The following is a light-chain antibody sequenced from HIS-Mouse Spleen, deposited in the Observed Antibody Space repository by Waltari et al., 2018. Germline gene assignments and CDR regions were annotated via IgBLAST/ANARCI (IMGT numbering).Light chain of an antibody. CDR3: SSTDSSGNHRV. CDR2: EDS. V-gene: IGLV3-10*01. J-gene: IGLJ2*01. CDR1: ALPTKY. Sequence: SYALTQPPSVSVSPAQTARTTSSGHALPTKYAYWSQQKLGQAPVLAIYEDSKRPSGIPERFSGSSSGPMATLTISGPQVEDEADYSCSSTDSSGNHRVFGGGTKLTFL.